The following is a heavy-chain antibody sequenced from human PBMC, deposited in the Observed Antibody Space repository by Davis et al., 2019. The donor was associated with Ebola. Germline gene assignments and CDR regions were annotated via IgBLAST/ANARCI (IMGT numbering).Heavy chain of an antibody. CDR2: IYHSGST. J-gene: IGHJ4*02. CDR1: GYSISSGYY. D-gene: IGHD6-19*01. V-gene: IGHV4-38-2*02. Sequence: SETLSLTCTVSGYSISSGYYWGWIRQPPGKGLEWIGSIYHSGSTYYNPSLKSRVTMSVDKSKNQFSLKLSSVTAADTAVYYCARDHPLNGGAVDYWGQGTLVTVSS. CDR3: ARDHPLNGGAVDY.